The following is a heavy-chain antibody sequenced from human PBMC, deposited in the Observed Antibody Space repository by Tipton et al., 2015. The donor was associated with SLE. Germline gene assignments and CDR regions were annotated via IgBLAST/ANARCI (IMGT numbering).Heavy chain of an antibody. CDR2: IYYSGST. J-gene: IGHJ3*02. D-gene: IGHD1-26*01. CDR1: GGSISTYY. V-gene: IGHV4-59*01. Sequence: TLSLTCTVSGGSISTYYWNWIRQPPGKGLEWIGYIYYSGSTNYNPPLKSRVTISVDPSKNQFSLRLTSVTAADTAVYYCARTLGAIAHTVYDAFDIWGQGKMVTVSS. CDR3: ARTLGAIAHTVYDAFDI.